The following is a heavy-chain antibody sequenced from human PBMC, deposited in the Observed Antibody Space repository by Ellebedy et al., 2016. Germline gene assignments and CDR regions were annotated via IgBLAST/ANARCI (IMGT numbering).Heavy chain of an antibody. D-gene: IGHD5-24*01. CDR1: GYTFTRNA. V-gene: IGHV1-3*01. J-gene: IGHJ3*02. CDR2: INAGNGNT. Sequence: ASVKVSCKASGYTFTRNALHWVRQAPGQRLEWMGWINAGNGNTKYSQRFQGRVTMTRDTSISTAYMELSRLRSDDTADYYCARQEMATIGDSFDIWGQGTMVTVSS. CDR3: ARQEMATIGDSFDI.